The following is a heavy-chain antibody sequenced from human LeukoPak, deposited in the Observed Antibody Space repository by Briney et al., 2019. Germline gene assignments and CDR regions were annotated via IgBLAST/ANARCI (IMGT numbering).Heavy chain of an antibody. CDR1: GFTFRSHA. D-gene: IGHD1-26*01. V-gene: IGHV3-23*01. J-gene: IGHJ4*02. Sequence: PGGSLRLSCVGSGFTFRSHAMSWVRQAPEKGLEFVSGIHENGGTTYYADSVKGRFSISRDNSKNTLYLQMNSLTDDDTAVYYCAKKWGVGTTTLDYFDYWGQGTLVTVSS. CDR2: IHENGGTT. CDR3: AKKWGVGTTTLDYFDY.